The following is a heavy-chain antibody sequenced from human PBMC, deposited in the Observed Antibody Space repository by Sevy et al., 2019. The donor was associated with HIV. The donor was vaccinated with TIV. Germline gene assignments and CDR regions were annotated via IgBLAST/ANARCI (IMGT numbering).Heavy chain of an antibody. D-gene: IGHD2-15*01. CDR3: ARDGARPKYCSGGSCPYYFDY. CDR1: GYTFTSYG. V-gene: IGHV1-18*01. CDR2: ISAYNGNT. J-gene: IGHJ4*02. Sequence: ASLKVSCKASGYTFTSYGISWVRQAPGQGLEWMGWISAYNGNTNYAQKLQGRVTMTTDTSTSTAYMELRSLRSDDTAGYYCARDGARPKYCSGGSCPYYFDYWGQGTLVTVSS.